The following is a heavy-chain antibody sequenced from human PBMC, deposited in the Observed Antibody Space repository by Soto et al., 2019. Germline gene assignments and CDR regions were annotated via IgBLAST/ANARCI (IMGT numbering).Heavy chain of an antibody. D-gene: IGHD3-9*01. CDR1: GESFSGYY. V-gene: IGHV4-34*01. CDR2: INHSGST. CDR3: TRGGDPYKTGH. J-gene: IGHJ4*02. Sequence: PSETLSLTCAVYGESFSGYYWSWIRQPPGKGLEWIGEINHSGSTKYSPSLKSRVTISVDTSKNQFSLKLTSVNTADTAIYYCTRGGDPYKTGHWGQGTLVTVPQ.